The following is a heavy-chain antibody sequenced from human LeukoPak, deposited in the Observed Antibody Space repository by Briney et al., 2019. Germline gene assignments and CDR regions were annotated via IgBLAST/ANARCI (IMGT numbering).Heavy chain of an antibody. J-gene: IGHJ3*02. D-gene: IGHD3-10*01. CDR3: ARNKGASGTNYDAFDI. CDR1: GYTFIAYY. CDR2: INPNSGGT. Sequence: ASVKVSSKTSGYTFIAYYMNWVRQSPGQGLEWMGWINPNSGGTNYAQKFQGRVTMTRDTSISTAYMELTTLRSDDTAVYYCARNKGASGTNYDAFDIWGEGTMVTVSS. V-gene: IGHV1-2*02.